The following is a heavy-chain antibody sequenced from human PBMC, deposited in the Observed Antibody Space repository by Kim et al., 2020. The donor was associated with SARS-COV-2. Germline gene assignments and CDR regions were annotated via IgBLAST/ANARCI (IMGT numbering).Heavy chain of an antibody. V-gene: IGHV6-1*01. J-gene: IGHJ6*02. D-gene: IGHD6-13*01. Sequence: YAVSVKSRITLNPDPSRNQFSLKLNSVTPEDTAVYYCARDRVFDYYGMDVWGQGTTVTVSS. CDR3: ARDRVFDYYGMDV.